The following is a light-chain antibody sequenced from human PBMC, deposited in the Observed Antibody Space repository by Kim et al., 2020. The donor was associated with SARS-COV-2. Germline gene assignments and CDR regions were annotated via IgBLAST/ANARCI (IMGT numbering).Light chain of an antibody. CDR1: QGISSY. CDR3: QQLNSYPL. J-gene: IGKJ4*01. V-gene: IGKV1-9*01. Sequence: DIQLTQSPSFLSASVGDRVTITCRASQGISSYLAWYQQKPGKAPKLLIYAASTLQSGVPSRFSGSGSGTEFTLTISSLQPEDFATYYCQQLNSYPLFGGGTKVDIK. CDR2: AAS.